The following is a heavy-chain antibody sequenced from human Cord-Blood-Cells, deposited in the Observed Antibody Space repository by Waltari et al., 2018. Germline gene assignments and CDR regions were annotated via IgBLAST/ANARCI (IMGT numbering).Heavy chain of an antibody. V-gene: IGHV1-8*03. CDR3: AGKYNWNYGDAFDI. J-gene: IGHJ3*02. D-gene: IGHD1-7*01. CDR2: MNPNSGNT. CDR1: GYTFTSYD. Sequence: QVQLVQSGAEVKKPGASVKVSCKASGYTFTSYDINWVRQATGQGLEWMGWMNPNSGNTGDAQMCRCRVTITRNTSISTAYMGLSSLRSEDTAVYYCAGKYNWNYGDAFDIWGQGTMVTVSS.